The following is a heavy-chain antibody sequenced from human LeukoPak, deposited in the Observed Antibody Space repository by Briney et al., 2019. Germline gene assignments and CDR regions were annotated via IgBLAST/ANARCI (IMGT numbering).Heavy chain of an antibody. CDR1: GGSISSYY. J-gene: IGHJ4*02. Sequence: SETLSLTCTVSGGSISSYYWSWIRQPPGKGLEWIGFIYYSGSTNYNPALKSRVTMSVDTSKNQFSLKLSSVTAADTAIYYCAKERGSGWYYFDYWGQGTLVAVSS. V-gene: IGHV4-59*01. CDR3: AKERGSGWYYFDY. D-gene: IGHD6-19*01. CDR2: IYYSGST.